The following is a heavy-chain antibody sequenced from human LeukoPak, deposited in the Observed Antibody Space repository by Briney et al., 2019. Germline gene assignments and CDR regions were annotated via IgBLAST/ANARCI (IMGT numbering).Heavy chain of an antibody. CDR2: IYYSGST. J-gene: IGHJ4*02. CDR3: ARVGMATMNFDY. D-gene: IGHD5-24*01. Sequence: PSQTLSLTCTVSGGSISSGDYYWSWIRQPPGTGLEWIGYIYYSGSTHYNPSLKSRVTISVDTSKNQFSLKLSSVTAADTAVYYCARVGMATMNFDYWGQGTLVTVSS. CDR1: GGSISSGDYY. V-gene: IGHV4-30-4*01.